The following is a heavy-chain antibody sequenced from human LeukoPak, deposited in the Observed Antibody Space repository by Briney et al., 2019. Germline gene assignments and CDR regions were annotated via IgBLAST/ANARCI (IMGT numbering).Heavy chain of an antibody. Sequence: ASVKVSCKVSGYTLTELSMRWVRQAPGKGLEWMGGFDPEDGETIYAQKFQGRVTMTEDTSTDTAYMELSSLRSEDTAVYYCATDVSGSWYIDAFDIWGQGTMVTVSS. D-gene: IGHD1-26*01. CDR1: GYTLTELS. J-gene: IGHJ3*02. CDR3: ATDVSGSWYIDAFDI. V-gene: IGHV1-24*01. CDR2: FDPEDGET.